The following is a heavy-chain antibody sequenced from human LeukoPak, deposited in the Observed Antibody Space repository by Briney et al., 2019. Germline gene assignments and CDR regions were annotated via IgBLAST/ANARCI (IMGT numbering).Heavy chain of an antibody. Sequence: SETLSLTCAVYGGSFSGYYWSWIRQPPGKGLEWIGEINHSGSTNYNPSLKSRVTISVDTSKNQFSLKLSSVTAADTAVYYCARSTTDWFDPWGQGTLVTVSS. CDR1: GGSFSGYY. J-gene: IGHJ5*02. CDR2: INHSGST. V-gene: IGHV4-34*01. D-gene: IGHD1-14*01. CDR3: ARSTTDWFDP.